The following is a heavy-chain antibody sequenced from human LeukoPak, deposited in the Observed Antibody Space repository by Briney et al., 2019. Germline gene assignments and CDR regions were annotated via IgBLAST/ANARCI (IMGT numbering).Heavy chain of an antibody. CDR1: GFTFSGY. V-gene: IGHV4-34*08. CDR3: AKNGQSGFSFDP. D-gene: IGHD2-8*01. J-gene: IGHJ5*02. Sequence: GSLRLSCAASGFTFSGYWSWIRQPPGKGLEWIGEGNESGGTKFNSSLKSRATISADTSKNQFSLKLSSVTAADTAVYYCAKNGQSGFSFDPWGQGTLVTVSS. CDR2: GNESGGT.